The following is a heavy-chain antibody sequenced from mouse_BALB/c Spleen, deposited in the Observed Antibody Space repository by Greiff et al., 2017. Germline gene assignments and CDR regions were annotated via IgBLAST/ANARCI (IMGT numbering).Heavy chain of an antibody. J-gene: IGHJ1*01. CDR3: ARRLGRGYFDV. Sequence: QVHVKQSGAELMKPGASVKISCKATGYTFSSYWIEWVKQRPGHGLEWIGEILPGSGSTNYNEKFKGKATFTADTSSNTAYMQLSSLTSEDSAVYYCARRLGRGYFDVWGAGTTVTVSS. CDR2: ILPGSGST. V-gene: IGHV1-9*01. D-gene: IGHD4-1*01. CDR1: GYTFSSYW.